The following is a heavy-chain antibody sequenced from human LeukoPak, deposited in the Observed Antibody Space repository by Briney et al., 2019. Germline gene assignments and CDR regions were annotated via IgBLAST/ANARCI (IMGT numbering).Heavy chain of an antibody. CDR1: GSSFTSYW. Sequence: GASLKISFQGSGSSFTSYWIGWVRQLPGKGLEWLGIIYPGDSDTSYSPSFQGQVTISADKSISTAYLQWSSLKASDTAMYYCARRPFIAAAGTGYYFDYWGQGTLVTVSS. CDR2: IYPGDSDT. CDR3: ARRPFIAAAGTGYYFDY. J-gene: IGHJ4*02. V-gene: IGHV5-51*01. D-gene: IGHD6-13*01.